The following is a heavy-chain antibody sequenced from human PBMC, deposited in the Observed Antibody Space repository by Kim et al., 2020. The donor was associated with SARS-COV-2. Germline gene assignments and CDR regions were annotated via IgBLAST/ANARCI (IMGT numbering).Heavy chain of an antibody. D-gene: IGHD4-17*01. Sequence: GGSLRLSCAASGFTFSSYGMHWVRQAPGKGLEWVAVIWYDGSNKYYADSVKGRFTISRDNSKNTLYLQMNSLRAEDTAVYYCAREGDYGDRYYFDYWGQGTMVTVSS. CDR2: IWYDGSNK. V-gene: IGHV3-33*01. CDR1: GFTFSSYG. J-gene: IGHJ4*02. CDR3: AREGDYGDRYYFDY.